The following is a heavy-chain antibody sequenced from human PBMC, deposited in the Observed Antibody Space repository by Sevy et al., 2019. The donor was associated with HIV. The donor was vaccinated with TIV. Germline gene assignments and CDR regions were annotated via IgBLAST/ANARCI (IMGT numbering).Heavy chain of an antibody. CDR2: IKSDGNST. D-gene: IGHD3-10*01. CDR1: GFTFSSYW. CDR3: ARGYFGDY. V-gene: IGHV3-74*01. Sequence: GESLKISCAASGFTFSSYWMHWVRQAPGKGLVWVSRIKSDGNSTNYADSVKGRFTISRDNAKNTLYLQMSGLRAEDTAVYYCARGYFGDYWGQRTLVTVSS. J-gene: IGHJ4*02.